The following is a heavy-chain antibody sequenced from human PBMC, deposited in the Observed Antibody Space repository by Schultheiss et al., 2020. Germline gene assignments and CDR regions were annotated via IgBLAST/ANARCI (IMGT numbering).Heavy chain of an antibody. Sequence: GGSLRLSCAASGFTFSSYIMNWVRQAPGKGLEWVSSISSSSSYIYYADSVKGRFTISRDNAKNSLYLQMNSLRAEDTAVYYCAKDRSLFQSYFDYWGQGTLVTVSS. CDR2: ISSSSSYI. J-gene: IGHJ4*02. CDR1: GFTFSSYI. D-gene: IGHD6-13*01. V-gene: IGHV3-21*01. CDR3: AKDRSLFQSYFDY.